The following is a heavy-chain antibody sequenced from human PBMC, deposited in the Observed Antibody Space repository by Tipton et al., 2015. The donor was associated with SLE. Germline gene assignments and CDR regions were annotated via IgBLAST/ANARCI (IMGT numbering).Heavy chain of an antibody. D-gene: IGHD6-19*01. CDR2: ISGSGGST. CDR3: ARDRVTVSGTFDI. CDR1: GFTFSSYA. J-gene: IGHJ3*02. V-gene: IGHV3-23*01. Sequence: SLRLSCAASGFTFSSYAMSWVRQAPGKGLEWVSAISGSGGSTYYADSVKGRFMISRDNSKNTLYLQMNSLRAEDTAVYYCARDRVTVSGTFDIWGQGTMVTVSS.